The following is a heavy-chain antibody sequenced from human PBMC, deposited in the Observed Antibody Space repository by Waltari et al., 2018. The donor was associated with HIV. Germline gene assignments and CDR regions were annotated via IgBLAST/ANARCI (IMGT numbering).Heavy chain of an antibody. V-gene: IGHV1-69*08. J-gene: IGHJ4*02. D-gene: IGHD3-10*01. Sequence: QVQLVQSGAEVKKPGSSLKVSCKASGGTFISYSINWVRQVPGQGLEWLGRIIPMYGTANNAQKFQGRITITADESTSTAYRELRNLKSDDTAVYFCASARETMGVDFDSWGQGTLVNVSS. CDR3: ASARETMGVDFDS. CDR1: GGTFISYS. CDR2: IIPMYGTA.